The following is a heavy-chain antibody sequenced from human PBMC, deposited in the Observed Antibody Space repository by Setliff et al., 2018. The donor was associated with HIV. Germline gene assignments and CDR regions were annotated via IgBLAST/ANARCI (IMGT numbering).Heavy chain of an antibody. CDR3: VKDSLGAMVPYYFQS. D-gene: IGHD5-18*01. J-gene: IGHJ4*02. CDR1: GFTFNSYA. Sequence: PGGSLRLSCAASGFTFNSYAMSWVRQAPGKGLEWVATMSGSTGDTYYAVSVKGRCTISRDTSRNTLYLQMNSLRAEDTAVYYCVKDSLGAMVPYYFQSWGQGTLVTVSS. CDR2: MSGSTGDT. V-gene: IGHV3-23*01.